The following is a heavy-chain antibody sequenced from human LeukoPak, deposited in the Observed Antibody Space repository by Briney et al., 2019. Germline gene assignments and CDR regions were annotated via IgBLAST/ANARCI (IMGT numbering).Heavy chain of an antibody. D-gene: IGHD3-10*01. CDR3: WVRGAITSYYFDY. CDR1: GGSIGSSSYY. J-gene: IGHJ4*02. CDR2: IYYSGST. Sequence: SETLSLTCTVSGGSIGSSSYYWGWIRQPPGKGLEWIGSIYYSGSTYYIPSLKSRVTISVDTSKNQFSLKLSSVTAADTAVYYCWVRGAITSYYFDYWGQGTLVTVSS. V-gene: IGHV4-39*01.